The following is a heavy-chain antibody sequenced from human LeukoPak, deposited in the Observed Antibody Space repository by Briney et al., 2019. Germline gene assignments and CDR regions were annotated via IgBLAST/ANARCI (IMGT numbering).Heavy chain of an antibody. CDR3: ARVGGNWNDVPFDF. V-gene: IGHV3-30-3*01. CDR1: GFTFSSYA. D-gene: IGHD1-20*01. Sequence: GGSLRLSCAASGFTFSSYAMHWVRQAPGKGLEWVAVISYDGSNKYYADSVKGRFTISRDNSKNTLYLQMNSLRAEDTAVYYCARVGGNWNDVPFDFWGQGTLVTVSS. CDR2: ISYDGSNK. J-gene: IGHJ4*02.